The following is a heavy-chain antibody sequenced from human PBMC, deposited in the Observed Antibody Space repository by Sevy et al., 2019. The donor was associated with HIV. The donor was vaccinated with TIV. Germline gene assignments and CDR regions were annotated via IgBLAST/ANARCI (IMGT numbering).Heavy chain of an antibody. CDR1: GGSFSGYS. CDR3: ARGGPNQHQLDYFDY. J-gene: IGHJ4*02. Sequence: SETLSLTCAVSGGSFSGYSWDWIRQPPGKGLEWIGEVNHSGSTNYNPSLKSRVTISVDTSKNHFSLKLSSVTVADTAIYYCARGGPNQHQLDYFDYWGQGTLVTVSS. D-gene: IGHD6-13*01. CDR2: VNHSGST. V-gene: IGHV4-34*01.